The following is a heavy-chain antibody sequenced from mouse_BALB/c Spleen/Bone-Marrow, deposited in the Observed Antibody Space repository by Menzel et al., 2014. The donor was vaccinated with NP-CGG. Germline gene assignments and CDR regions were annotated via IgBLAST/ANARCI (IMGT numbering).Heavy chain of an antibody. V-gene: IGHV2-9*02. D-gene: IGHD2-4*01. CDR3: ASPLCYDFPLFAY. CDR2: IWARGSP. CDR1: GFSLTGYG. Sequence: VQLQQSGPGLVAPSQSLSITCTVSGFSLTGYGVHWVRPPPGKGLEWLGVIWARGSPNYNSGLMSRLRISRDNSKSQVIIKITRLHTHHTAKYSCASPLCYDFPLFAYWGQGTLVTGSA. J-gene: IGHJ3*01.